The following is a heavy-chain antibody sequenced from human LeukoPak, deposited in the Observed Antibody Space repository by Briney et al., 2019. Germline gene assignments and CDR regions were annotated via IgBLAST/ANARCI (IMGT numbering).Heavy chain of an antibody. CDR2: ISASGHAT. Sequence: AGGSLRLSCAASGFTFSSYAMSWVRQAPGKGLEAPGKGLEWVSTISASGHATYYPDSVRGRFTISRDNSKSTLHLQMDNLRAEDSALYYCAKWPEGATPKFHHWGQGTLVTVSS. D-gene: IGHD1-26*01. J-gene: IGHJ4*02. CDR3: AKWPEGATPKFHH. CDR1: GFTFSSYA. V-gene: IGHV3-23*01.